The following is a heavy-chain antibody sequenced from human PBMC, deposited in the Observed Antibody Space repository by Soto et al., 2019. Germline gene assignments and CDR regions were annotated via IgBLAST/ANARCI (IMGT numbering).Heavy chain of an antibody. J-gene: IGHJ6*02. CDR3: ARGIRLMQYYYNGVDV. CDR2: VYHSGTT. CDR1: GYSISNGYY. Sequence: LQESGPGLVKPSETLSLNCVVSGYSISNGYYWGWIRRPPGKGLEWIGSVYHSGTTNYNPSLKSRVTVRIDTSNNQIFLNLTSVTAADTAVYYCARGIRLMQYYYNGVDVWGQGTTLIVS. V-gene: IGHV4-38-2*01. D-gene: IGHD2-8*01.